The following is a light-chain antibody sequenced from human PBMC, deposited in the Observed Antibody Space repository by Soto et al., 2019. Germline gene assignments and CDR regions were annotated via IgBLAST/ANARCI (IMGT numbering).Light chain of an antibody. V-gene: IGLV2-14*01. J-gene: IGLJ1*01. CDR3: SSFTSTSLAV. Sequence: QSALTQPAYVSGSPGQSITISCTGTSRDVGASYYVSWYQQRPGKAPKLLIYEVTNRPSGVSDRFSGSKSGNTASLTISGLQAEDEADYFCSSFTSTSLAVFGTGTKLTVL. CDR1: SRDVGASYY. CDR2: EVT.